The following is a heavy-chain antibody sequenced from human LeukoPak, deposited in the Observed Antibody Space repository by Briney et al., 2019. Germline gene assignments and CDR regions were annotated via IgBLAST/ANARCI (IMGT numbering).Heavy chain of an antibody. CDR2: ISAYNGNT. CDR3: ATSAPAEIAVATT. V-gene: IGHV1-18*04. CDR1: GYTFTSYG. Sequence: ASVKVSCKASGYTFTSYGISWVRQAPGQGLEWMGWISAYNGNTNYAQKLQGRLTMTRSTSIKTAYMDLSSLTSEDTAIYYCATSAPAEIAVATTWGQGTLVTVSS. D-gene: IGHD6-19*01. J-gene: IGHJ4*02.